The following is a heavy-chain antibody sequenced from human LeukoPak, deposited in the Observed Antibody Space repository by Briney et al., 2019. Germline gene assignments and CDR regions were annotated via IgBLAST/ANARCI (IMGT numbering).Heavy chain of an antibody. D-gene: IGHD6-19*01. CDR1: GYTFTGYY. J-gene: IGHJ4*02. CDR3: ARVPYSSGWYGTYYFDY. Sequence: ASVKVSCKASGYTFTGYYVHWVRQTPGQGLEWMGWISAYNGNTNYAQKLQGRVTMTTDTSTSTAYMELRSLRSDDTAVYYCARVPYSSGWYGTYYFDYWGQGTLVTVSS. CDR2: ISAYNGNT. V-gene: IGHV1-18*04.